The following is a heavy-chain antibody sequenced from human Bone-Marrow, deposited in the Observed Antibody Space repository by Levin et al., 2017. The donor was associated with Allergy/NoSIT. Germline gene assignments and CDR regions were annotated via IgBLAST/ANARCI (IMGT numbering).Heavy chain of an antibody. CDR2: ISSSSSTI. CDR1: GFTFSSYS. CDR3: ARWSRIVVVPAAMYAFDS. D-gene: IGHD2-2*01. Sequence: GESLKISCAASGFTFSSYSMNWVRQAPGKGLEWVSYISSSSSTIYYADSVKGRFTISRDNAKNSLYLQMNSLRDEDTAVYYCARWSRIVVVPAAMYAFDSWGQGTMVTVSS. J-gene: IGHJ3*02. V-gene: IGHV3-48*02.